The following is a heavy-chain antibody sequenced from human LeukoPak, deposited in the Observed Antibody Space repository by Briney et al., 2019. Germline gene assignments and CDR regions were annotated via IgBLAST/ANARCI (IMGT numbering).Heavy chain of an antibody. CDR3: ARARRDSGYYQVDY. CDR2: VNHSGST. V-gene: IGHV4-34*01. CDR1: GGSFSGYY. D-gene: IGHD3-22*01. Sequence: SETLSLTCAVYGGSFSGYYWSLIRQPPRKGLEWIAEVNHSGSTNYNLSLKSRVTISVDKSKNQFSLNLSSVTAADTAVYYCARARRDSGYYQVDYWGQGTLVTVSS. J-gene: IGHJ4*02.